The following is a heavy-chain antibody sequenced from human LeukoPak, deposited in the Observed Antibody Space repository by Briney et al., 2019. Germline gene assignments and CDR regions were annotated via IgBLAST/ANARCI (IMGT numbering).Heavy chain of an antibody. D-gene: IGHD4-17*01. CDR2: IYYSGST. V-gene: IGHV4-59*11. J-gene: IGHJ5*02. CDR1: GGSTSSHS. CDR3: AIHPASMTRVTKGWFDP. Sequence: SETLSLTSIDPGGSTSSHSWSWIPQPPGKRLETIGHIYYSGSTNYNPSVESRATISVDTSKIQFSLKLRSVTAADQAVYYCAIHPASMTRVTKGWFDPWGQGTLVTVSS.